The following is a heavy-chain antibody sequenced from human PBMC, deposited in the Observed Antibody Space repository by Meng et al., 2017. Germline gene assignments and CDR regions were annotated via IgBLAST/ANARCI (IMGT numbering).Heavy chain of an antibody. D-gene: IGHD4-23*01. J-gene: IGHJ4*01. V-gene: IGHV4-34*01. Sequence: VVVLLHPSSTPSPPGAVLGWSFGAYYCTWTRQPPGKVLEWIAEINHSGSTNSSPSLKSRVTISVDTSNNQCSLRLSSVTAADTALYYCARSGGRKSGGNAARYFDYWGQGALVTVSS. CDR3: ARSGGRKSGGNAARYFDY. CDR1: GWSFGAYY. CDR2: INHSGST.